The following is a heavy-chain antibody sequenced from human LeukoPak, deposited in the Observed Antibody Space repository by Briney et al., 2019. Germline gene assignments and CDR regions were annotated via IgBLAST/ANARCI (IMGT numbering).Heavy chain of an antibody. Sequence: SQTLSPTSTVSGVALSSYYWSWVRQPPRQGLEWSGYIYYSGSTNYNPSLKSRVTISVDTSKNQFSLKLSSVTAADTAVYYCARQYYDSSGYSTLIDYWGQGTLVTVSS. CDR3: ARQYYDSSGYSTLIDY. V-gene: IGHV4-59*01. CDR1: GVALSSYY. D-gene: IGHD3-22*01. CDR2: IYYSGST. J-gene: IGHJ4*02.